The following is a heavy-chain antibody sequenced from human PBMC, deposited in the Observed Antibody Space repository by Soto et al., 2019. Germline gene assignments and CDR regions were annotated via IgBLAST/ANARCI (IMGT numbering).Heavy chain of an antibody. CDR1: GYTFTRYT. CDR2: INPDNGNT. J-gene: IGHJ5*02. D-gene: IGHD2-15*01. CDR3: ARVIATGWLDP. V-gene: IGHV1-3*01. Sequence: AAVKVSGKASGYTFTRYTMNWVRQPPGQRLEWMGWINPDNGNTKSSQKFQDRVIITRDTSASTAYMDLSSLRSEDTAVYYCARVIATGWLDPWGQGTLVTVSS.